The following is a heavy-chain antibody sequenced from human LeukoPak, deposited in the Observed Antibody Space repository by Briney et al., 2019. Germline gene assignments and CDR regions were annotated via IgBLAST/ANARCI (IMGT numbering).Heavy chain of an antibody. CDR1: GFTFSDFG. V-gene: IGHV3-23*01. CDR2: ISGSGGST. CDR3: AKGKATVVPSDY. J-gene: IGHJ4*02. Sequence: GGSLRLSCAASGFTFSDFGMTWVRQASGKGLEWVSAISGSGGSTYYADSVKGRFTISRDNSKNTLYLQMNSLRAEDTAVYYCAKGKATVVPSDYWGQGTLVTVSS. D-gene: IGHD4-23*01.